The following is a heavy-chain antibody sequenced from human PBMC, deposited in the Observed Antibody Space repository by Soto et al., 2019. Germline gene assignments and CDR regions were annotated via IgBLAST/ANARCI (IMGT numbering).Heavy chain of an antibody. CDR2: IIPIFRTA. CDR1: GGTFSNKA. J-gene: IGHJ6*02. D-gene: IGHD2-2*01. Sequence: SVKVSCKASGGTFSNKAISWVRQAPGQGLEWMGGIIPIFRTANYPQKFQGRVTISADESTTTAYMELSSLRSEDTAVYYCAREDIVVVPPARDYYYYGMDVWGQGTTVTVSS. V-gene: IGHV1-69*13. CDR3: AREDIVVVPPARDYYYYGMDV.